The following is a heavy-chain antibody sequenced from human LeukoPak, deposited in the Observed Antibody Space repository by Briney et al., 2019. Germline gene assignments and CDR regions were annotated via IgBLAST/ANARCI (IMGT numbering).Heavy chain of an antibody. V-gene: IGHV1-2*02. Sequence: ASVKVSCKASGYTFTGYYMHWVRQAPGQGLEWMGWINPNSGGTNYAQKFQGRVTMTRDTSISTAYMELSRLRSDDTAVYYCARGAWFGDLSYYYYMDVWGKGTTVTISS. CDR3: ARGAWFGDLSYYYYMDV. CDR2: INPNSGGT. J-gene: IGHJ6*03. D-gene: IGHD3-10*01. CDR1: GYTFTGYY.